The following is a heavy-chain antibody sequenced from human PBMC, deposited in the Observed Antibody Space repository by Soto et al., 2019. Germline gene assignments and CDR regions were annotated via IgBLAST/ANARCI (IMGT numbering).Heavy chain of an antibody. Sequence: QVQLVQSGAEVKKPGASVKVSCKASGYTFTSYAMHWVRQAPGQRLEWMGWINAGNGNTKYSRKFQGRVTITRDTSASTAYMELSSLRSEDTAVYYCASSQRLLYSSRWYANFDYWGQGTLVTVSS. J-gene: IGHJ4*02. CDR1: GYTFTSYA. V-gene: IGHV1-3*01. D-gene: IGHD6-19*01. CDR2: INAGNGNT. CDR3: ASSQRLLYSSRWYANFDY.